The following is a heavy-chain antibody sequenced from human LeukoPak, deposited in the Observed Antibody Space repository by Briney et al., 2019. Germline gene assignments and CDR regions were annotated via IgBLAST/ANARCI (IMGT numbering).Heavy chain of an antibody. J-gene: IGHJ4*02. CDR2: IIPIFGTA. Sequence: GASVTVSFTASGGTFSIYAISWVRQAPGQGLEWMGGIIPIFGTANYAQKFQGRVTITADESTSTAYMELSSLRSEDTAVYYCATELYSSSWYDYWGQGTLVTVSS. D-gene: IGHD6-13*01. V-gene: IGHV1-69*13. CDR1: GGTFSIYA. CDR3: ATELYSSSWYDY.